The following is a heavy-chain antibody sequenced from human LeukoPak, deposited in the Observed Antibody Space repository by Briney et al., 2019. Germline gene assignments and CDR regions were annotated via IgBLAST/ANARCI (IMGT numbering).Heavy chain of an antibody. CDR3: ARVNYYYMDV. CDR2: IYTSGST. Sequence: SQTLSLTCTVSGGSISSGSYYWSWIRQPAGKGLEWIGRIYTSGSTNYNPSLKSRVTISVDTSKNRFSLKLSSVTAADAAVYYCARVNYYYMDVWGKGTTVTVS. CDR1: GGSISSGSYY. V-gene: IGHV4-61*02. J-gene: IGHJ6*03.